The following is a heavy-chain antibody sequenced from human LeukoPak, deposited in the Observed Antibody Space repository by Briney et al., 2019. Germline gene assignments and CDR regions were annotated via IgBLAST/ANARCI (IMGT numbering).Heavy chain of an antibody. CDR3: ARHSNENWFDP. Sequence: SQTLSLTCTVSGGSISSNYWSWVRQPPGKGLEWRGYIYYSGRTNYNPSLKSRVTISLDTSKTHFSLKLSSVTAADTAVYYCARHSNENWFDPWGQGTLVTVSS. CDR2: IYYSGRT. D-gene: IGHD4-11*01. CDR1: GGSISSNY. J-gene: IGHJ5*02. V-gene: IGHV4-59*08.